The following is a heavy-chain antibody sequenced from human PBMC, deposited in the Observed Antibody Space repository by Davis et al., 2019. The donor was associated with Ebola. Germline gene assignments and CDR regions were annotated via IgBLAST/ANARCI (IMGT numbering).Heavy chain of an antibody. Sequence: ASVKVSCKASGYTFTSYDINWVRQATGQGLEWMGWINPNSGGTNYAQKFQGRVTMTRDTSISTAYMELSRLRSDDTAVYYCARVGGIAVAGRGGSDYWGQGTLVTVSS. CDR3: ARVGGIAVAGRGGSDY. CDR1: GYTFTSYD. D-gene: IGHD6-19*01. CDR2: INPNSGGT. V-gene: IGHV1-2*02. J-gene: IGHJ4*02.